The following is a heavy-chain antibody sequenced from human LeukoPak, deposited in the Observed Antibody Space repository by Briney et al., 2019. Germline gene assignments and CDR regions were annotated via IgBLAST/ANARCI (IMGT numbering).Heavy chain of an antibody. J-gene: IGHJ4*02. D-gene: IGHD1-26*01. CDR1: GFVFTIYT. CDR3: VKDFGRIRGTPDS. Sequence: GGSLRLSCSASGFVFTIYTMYWVRQALGKGPEYVSTISGSGNGFSIYYADSVKGRFTISRDDSKSILYLQMNGLRSEDTAVYYCVKDFGRIRGTPDSWGQGTLVTVSS. V-gene: IGHV3-64D*06. CDR2: ISGSGNGFSI.